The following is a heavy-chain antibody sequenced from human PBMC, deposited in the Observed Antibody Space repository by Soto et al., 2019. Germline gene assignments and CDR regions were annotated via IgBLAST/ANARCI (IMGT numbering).Heavy chain of an antibody. V-gene: IGHV4-59*08. J-gene: IGHJ5*02. Sequence: QVQLQESGPGLVKPSETLSLTCTVAGGSISSYYWSWIRQPPGKGLEWIGYIYYSGSTNYNPSLKSRVTISVDTSQNQSSRKLSSVTAADTAVYYCARAKAPLYSSSWYWFDPWGQGTLVTVSS. D-gene: IGHD6-13*01. CDR1: GGSISSYY. CDR3: ARAKAPLYSSSWYWFDP. CDR2: IYYSGST.